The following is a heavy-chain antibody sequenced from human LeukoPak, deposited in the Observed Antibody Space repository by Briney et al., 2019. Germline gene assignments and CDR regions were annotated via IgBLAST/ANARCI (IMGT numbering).Heavy chain of an antibody. Sequence: GGSLRLSCAASGFTFSSYWMSWVRQAPGKGREWVANIKQDGSEKYYVDSVKGRFTISRDNAKNSLYLQMNRLRAEDTAGYYRAREATTVTGGYYFDYWGQGNLVTVSS. CDR1: GFTFSSYW. CDR3: AREATTVTGGYYFDY. V-gene: IGHV3-7*01. J-gene: IGHJ4*02. D-gene: IGHD4-11*01. CDR2: IKQDGSEK.